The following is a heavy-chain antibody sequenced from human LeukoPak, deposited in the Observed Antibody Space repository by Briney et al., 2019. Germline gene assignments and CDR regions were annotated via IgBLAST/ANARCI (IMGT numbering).Heavy chain of an antibody. CDR3: ARAAGDGDEGYYLDY. V-gene: IGHV4-4*07. CDR2: IYTSGST. Sequence: ASETLSLTCTVSGGSISSYYWSWIRQPAGKGLEWIGRIYTSGSTNYNPSLKSRVTMSVDTSKNQFSLKLSSVTAADTAVYYCARAAGDGDEGYYLDYWGQGTLVTVSS. CDR1: GGSISSYY. D-gene: IGHD3-10*01. J-gene: IGHJ4*02.